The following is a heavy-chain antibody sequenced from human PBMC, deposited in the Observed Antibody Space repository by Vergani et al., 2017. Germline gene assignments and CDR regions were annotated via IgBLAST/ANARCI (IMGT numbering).Heavy chain of an antibody. Sequence: EVQLVQSGAEVKKPGESLKISCQISGYSFTNYWIGWVRPMPGKGLEWMGIIHPADSDTRYSPSFQGQVTISVDKSISTAYLQRSCVRASDSAMYYCARLDGGGSGGSRDVDYWGQGTLGTGSS. CDR2: IHPADSDT. J-gene: IGHJ4*02. V-gene: IGHV5-51*01. D-gene: IGHD2-15*01. CDR3: ARLDGGGSGGSRDVDY. CDR1: GYSFTNYW.